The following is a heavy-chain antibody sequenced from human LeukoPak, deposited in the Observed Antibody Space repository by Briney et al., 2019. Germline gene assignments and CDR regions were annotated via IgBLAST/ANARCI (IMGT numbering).Heavy chain of an antibody. CDR3: AKVEYSSSWYGVGSLDC. CDR2: IRYDGSNK. CDR1: GFTFSSYG. V-gene: IGHV3-30*02. J-gene: IGHJ4*02. Sequence: GGSLRLSCAASGFTFSSYGMHWVRQAPGKGLEWVAFIRYDGSNKYYADSVKGRFTTSRDNSKNTLYLQMNSLRAEDTAVYYCAKVEYSSSWYGVGSLDCWDQGTLVTVTS. D-gene: IGHD6-13*01.